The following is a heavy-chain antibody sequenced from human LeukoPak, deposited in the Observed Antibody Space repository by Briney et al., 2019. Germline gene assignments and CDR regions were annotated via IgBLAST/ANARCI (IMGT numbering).Heavy chain of an antibody. CDR2: INPNSGGT. Sequence: ASVKVSCKASGYTFTGYYMHWVRQAPGQGLEWMGWINPNSGGTNCAQKFQGRVTMTRDTSISTAYMELSRLRSDDTAVYYCARGQPWLVQDYWGQGTLVTVSS. CDR1: GYTFTGYY. J-gene: IGHJ4*02. D-gene: IGHD6-19*01. V-gene: IGHV1-2*02. CDR3: ARGQPWLVQDY.